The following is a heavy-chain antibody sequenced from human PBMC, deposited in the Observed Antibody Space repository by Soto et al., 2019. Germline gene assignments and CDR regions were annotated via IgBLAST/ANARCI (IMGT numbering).Heavy chain of an antibody. V-gene: IGHV3-74*01. CDR2: IKRDGSTT. Sequence: EVQLVESGGGLVQPGGSLRLSCAASGFTFSDYWMHWVRQAPGKGLEWVSRIKRDGSTTNYADSVKGRFTISRDNAKNTRYLEMNSLRVEDTADYYCARGAINYYYEDVLGKGTTVTVSS. J-gene: IGHJ6*03. CDR1: GFTFSDYW. CDR3: ARGAINYYYEDV.